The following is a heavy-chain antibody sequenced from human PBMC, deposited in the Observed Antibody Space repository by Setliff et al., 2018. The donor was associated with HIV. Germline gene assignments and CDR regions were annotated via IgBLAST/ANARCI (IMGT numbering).Heavy chain of an antibody. D-gene: IGHD3-22*01. CDR3: AGSRGYFVQAG. CDR2: ISCDGSDQ. J-gene: IGHJ4*02. V-gene: IGHV3-30*04. Sequence: SCKASGYTFTSYGISWVRQAPGKGLEWVAVISCDGSDQHLADSVRGRFTISRDNAKNSLYLQMNSLRAEDTAVYYCAGSRGYFVQAGWGQGTLVTVS. CDR1: GYTFTSYG.